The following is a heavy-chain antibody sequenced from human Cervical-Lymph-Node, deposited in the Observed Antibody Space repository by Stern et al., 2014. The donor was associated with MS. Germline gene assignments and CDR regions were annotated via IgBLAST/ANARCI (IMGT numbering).Heavy chain of an antibody. D-gene: IGHD5-24*01. CDR2: VSFSGST. CDR1: GVSISSGGYY. Sequence: MQLVESGPGLLKPSQTLSLSCTVSGVSISSGGYYWSWIRQLPGEGLGWIGYVSFSGSTSYNPSVTSRVSISVDTSKNQFSLNLRSVTAADTAVYYCANGGDEYNPIDYWGQGTLVIVST. J-gene: IGHJ4*02. CDR3: ANGGDEYNPIDY. V-gene: IGHV4-31*03.